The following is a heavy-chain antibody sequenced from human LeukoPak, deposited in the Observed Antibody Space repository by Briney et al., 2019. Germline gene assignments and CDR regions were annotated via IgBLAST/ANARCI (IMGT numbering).Heavy chain of an antibody. V-gene: IGHV3-21*01. J-gene: IGHJ4*02. CDR1: GFIFGSYT. D-gene: IGHD3-22*01. Sequence: GGSLRLSCAASGFIFGSYTMNWVRQAPGKGLEWVSSISSCSTYIYYSDSVEGRFTISRDNAKNSLYLQMDSLGAEDTAVYYCAKDQGTTMITSLDSWGLGTLVTVSS. CDR2: ISSCSTYI. CDR3: AKDQGTTMITSLDS.